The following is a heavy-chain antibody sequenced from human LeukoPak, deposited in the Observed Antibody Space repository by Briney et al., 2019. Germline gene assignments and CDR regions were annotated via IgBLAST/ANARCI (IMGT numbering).Heavy chain of an antibody. D-gene: IGHD2/OR15-2a*01. J-gene: IGHJ2*01. CDR3: ARDRDFAGQEVWYFDL. V-gene: IGHV4-30-2*01. CDR1: GGSISSGDYF. Sequence: SQTLSLTCTVSGGSISSGDYFWSWIRQPPGKGLEWIGYIYHSETANYNPSLRSRVTIPVDRSKNQFSLRLSSVTAADTAVYYCARDRDFAGQEVWYFDLWGRGTLVTVSS. CDR2: IYHSETA.